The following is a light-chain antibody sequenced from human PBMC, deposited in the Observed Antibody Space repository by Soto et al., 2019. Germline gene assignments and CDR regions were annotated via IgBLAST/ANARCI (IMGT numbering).Light chain of an antibody. J-gene: IGKJ1*01. Sequence: EIVLTQSPATLSLSPGGRATLSCRASQSVSSYLAWYQQKPGQAPRLLIYDASNRATGIPARFSGSGSGTDFTLTISSLEPEDFAVYYCQQRSNWPPFGQGTKVAIK. CDR1: QSVSSY. CDR2: DAS. V-gene: IGKV3-11*01. CDR3: QQRSNWPP.